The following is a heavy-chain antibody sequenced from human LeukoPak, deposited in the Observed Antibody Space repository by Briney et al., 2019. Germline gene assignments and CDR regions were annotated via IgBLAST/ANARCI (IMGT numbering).Heavy chain of an antibody. V-gene: IGHV3-48*01. CDR1: GFTFSSYS. D-gene: IGHD2-15*01. CDR3: AKGVDYCSGGSCPADY. CDR2: ISSSSSTI. J-gene: IGHJ4*02. Sequence: GGSLRLSCAASGFTFSSYSMNWVRQAPGKGLEWVSYISSSSSTIYYADSVKGRFTISRDNAKNSLYLQMNSLRAEDTAVYYCAKGVDYCSGGSCPADYWGPGTLVTVSS.